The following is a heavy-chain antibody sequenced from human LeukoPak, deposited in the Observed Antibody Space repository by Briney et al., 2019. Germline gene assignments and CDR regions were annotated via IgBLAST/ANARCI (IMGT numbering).Heavy chain of an antibody. D-gene: IGHD5-24*01. CDR1: GFTFSSYA. CDR2: ISYDGSNK. Sequence: GGSLRLSRAASGFTFSSYAMHWVRQAPGKGLEWVAVISYDGSNKYYADSVKGRFTISRDNSKNTLYLQMNSLRAEATAVYYCARDEVVGYNSHYYYGMDVWGQGTTVTVSS. J-gene: IGHJ6*02. CDR3: ARDEVVGYNSHYYYGMDV. V-gene: IGHV3-30*04.